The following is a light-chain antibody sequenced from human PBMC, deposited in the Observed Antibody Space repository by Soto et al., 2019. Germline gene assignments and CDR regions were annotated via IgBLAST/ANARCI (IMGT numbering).Light chain of an antibody. J-gene: IGKJ1*01. CDR3: QQYGSSPRT. Sequence: EIVLTQSPGTLSLSPGERATLSCRASQSVTSNYLAWFQQKPGQAPRLLMFGASTSATGIPDRFSGSGSGTDFTLTISILEPEDFAVYYCQQYGSSPRTFGQGTKVEIK. CDR1: QSVTSNY. V-gene: IGKV3-20*01. CDR2: GAS.